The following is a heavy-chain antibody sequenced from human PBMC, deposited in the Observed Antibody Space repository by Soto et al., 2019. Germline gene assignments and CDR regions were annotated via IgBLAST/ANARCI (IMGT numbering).Heavy chain of an antibody. Sequence: PGVSLRLSCAASGFTFSSYAMSWVRQAPGKWLEWVSGITASGEKLYYADSVKGRFTVSRDNSKNTLYLKMHSLRADDTAVYYCARDCSSSRCAVRADWGQAPRVRLSS. D-gene: IGHD2-2*01. CDR1: GFTFSSYA. CDR3: ARDCSSSRCAVRAD. J-gene: IGHJ4*02. V-gene: IGHV3-23*01. CDR2: ITASGEKL.